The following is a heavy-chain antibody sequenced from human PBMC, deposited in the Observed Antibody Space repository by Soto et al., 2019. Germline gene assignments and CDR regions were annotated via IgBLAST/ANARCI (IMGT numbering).Heavy chain of an antibody. CDR1: GATLQDYA. J-gene: IGHJ6*04. CDR3: GKDISPGGMDV. V-gene: IGHV3-9*01. CDR2: IYYNSNRI. Sequence: EVQLVESGGGLVQPGGSLRLSCPGSGATLQDYAMHWVRQAPGKGLEWVSGIYYNSNRIDYADSVKGRFTISRDNARNALYLQMNSLTTEDTAFYYCGKDISPGGMDVWGRGIMVTVSS.